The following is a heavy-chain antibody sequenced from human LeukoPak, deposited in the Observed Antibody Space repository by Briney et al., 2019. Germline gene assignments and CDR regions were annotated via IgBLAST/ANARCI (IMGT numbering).Heavy chain of an antibody. Sequence: ASVKVSCKASGYTFSTYGISWVRQAPGQGLEWMGWISAYNGRTHYAQKLQGRVTMTTDPSTRTAYMELRSLRSDDTAIYYCARDYYESSDYNHDTFDPWGQGTMVTVSS. D-gene: IGHD3-22*01. CDR1: GYTFSTYG. J-gene: IGHJ3*01. V-gene: IGHV1-18*01. CDR2: ISAYNGRT. CDR3: ARDYYESSDYNHDTFDP.